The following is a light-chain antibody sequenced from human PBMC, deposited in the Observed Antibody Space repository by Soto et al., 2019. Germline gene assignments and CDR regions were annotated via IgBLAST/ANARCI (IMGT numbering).Light chain of an antibody. V-gene: IGKV3-15*01. J-gene: IGKJ4*01. CDR3: QYSHSHPLT. CDR2: GAS. Sequence: EIVMTQSPATLSVSPGERATLSCRASQSVSSDLAWYHQKPGQAPRLLIYGASTRATGIPARFSGSGSGTDFTLTISRLEPEDFATYFCQYSHSHPLTFGGGTKVDIK. CDR1: QSVSSD.